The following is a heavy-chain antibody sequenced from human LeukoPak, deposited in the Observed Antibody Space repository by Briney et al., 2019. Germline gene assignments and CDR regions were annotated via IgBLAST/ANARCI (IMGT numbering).Heavy chain of an antibody. V-gene: IGHV1-69*04. CDR3: ARDNGGGINGAFDI. CDR1: GGTFSSYA. D-gene: IGHD4-23*01. J-gene: IGHJ3*02. Sequence: SVKVSCKASGGTFSSYAISWVRQAPGQGLEWMGRIIPILGIANYAQKFQGRVTITADKSTSTAYMELSSLRSEDTAVYYCARDNGGGINGAFDIWGQGTMVTVSS. CDR2: IIPILGIA.